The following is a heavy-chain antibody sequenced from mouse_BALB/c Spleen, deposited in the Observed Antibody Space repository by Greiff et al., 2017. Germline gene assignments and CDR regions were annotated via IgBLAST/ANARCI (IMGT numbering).Heavy chain of an antibody. CDR1: GYTFTSYY. Sequence: VQLQQSGAELVKPGASVKLSCKASGYTFTSYYMYWVKQRPGQGLEWIGEINPSNGCTNFNEKFKSKATLTVDKSSSTAYMQLSSLTSEDSAVYYCTRTGTTVADWYFDVWGAGTTVTVSS. CDR2: INPSNGCT. J-gene: IGHJ1*01. CDR3: TRTGTTVADWYFDV. D-gene: IGHD1-1*01. V-gene: IGHV1S81*02.